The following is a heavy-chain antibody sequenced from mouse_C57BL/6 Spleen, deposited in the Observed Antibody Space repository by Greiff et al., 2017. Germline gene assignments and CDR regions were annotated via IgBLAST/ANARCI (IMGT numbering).Heavy chain of an antibody. D-gene: IGHD2-5*01. Sequence: VQLKQSGPELVKPGASVKISCKASGYSFTGYYMNWVKQSPEKSLEWIGEINPSTGGTTYNQKFKAKATLTVDKSSSTAYMQLKSLTSEDSAVYYCASGAYSTSFDYWGQGTTLTVSS. J-gene: IGHJ2*01. CDR3: ASGAYSTSFDY. CDR2: INPSTGGT. CDR1: GYSFTGYY. V-gene: IGHV1-42*01.